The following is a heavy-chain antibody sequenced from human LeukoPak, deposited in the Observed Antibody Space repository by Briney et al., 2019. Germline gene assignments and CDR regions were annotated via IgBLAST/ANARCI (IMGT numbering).Heavy chain of an antibody. V-gene: IGHV3-21*01. J-gene: IGHJ4*02. Sequence: PGGSLRLSCAASGFTFSTYSMNWVRQAPGKGLEWVSSISSNNRYIYYADSVKGRFTISRDNAKNSLYLQMNSLRAEDTAVYYCAGSGSYYYFDYWGQGTLVTVSS. D-gene: IGHD1-26*01. CDR1: GFTFSTYS. CDR2: ISSNNRYI. CDR3: AGSGSYYYFDY.